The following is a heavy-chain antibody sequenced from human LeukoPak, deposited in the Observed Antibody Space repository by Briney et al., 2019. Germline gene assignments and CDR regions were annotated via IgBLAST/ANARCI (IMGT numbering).Heavy chain of an antibody. CDR1: GFTFDDYA. CDR3: AKDMGASSGYYPFDY. Sequence: PGRSLRLSCAASGFTFDDYAMHWVRPAPGKGLEWVSGISWNSGSIDYADSVKRRFTVSRDNAKNSLYLQMNSLRAEDTALYYCAKDMGASSGYYPFDYWGQGNLVTVS. J-gene: IGHJ4*02. D-gene: IGHD3-22*01. CDR2: ISWNSGSI. V-gene: IGHV3-9*01.